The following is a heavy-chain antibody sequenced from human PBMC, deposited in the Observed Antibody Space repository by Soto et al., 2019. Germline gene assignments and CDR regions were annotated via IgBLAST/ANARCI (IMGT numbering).Heavy chain of an antibody. J-gene: IGHJ6*02. CDR2: ISYDGSNK. CDR1: GFTFSSYA. Sequence: VQLVESGGGVVQPGRSLRLSCAASGFTFSSYAMHWVRQAPGKGLEWVAVISYDGSNKYYADSVKGRFTISRDNSKNTLYLQMNSLRAEDTAVYYCARDGPEYCTNGVCYTHYYYGMDVWGQGTTVTVSS. V-gene: IGHV3-30-3*01. CDR3: ARDGPEYCTNGVCYTHYYYGMDV. D-gene: IGHD2-8*01.